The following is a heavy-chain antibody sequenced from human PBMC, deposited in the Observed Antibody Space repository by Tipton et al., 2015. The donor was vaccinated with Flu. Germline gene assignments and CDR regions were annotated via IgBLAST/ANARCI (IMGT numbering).Heavy chain of an antibody. CDR3: TRSYYYDSSGYDAFDI. CDR1: GFTFRSYG. Sequence: SLRLSCAASGFTFRSYGMHWVRQAPGKGLEWVAVIWHDGSKQYYADSVKGRFTISRDNSMNTLYLRMNSLRAEDTAVYYCTRSYYYDSSGYDAFDIWGQGTMVIVSS. V-gene: IGHV3-33*08. D-gene: IGHD3-22*01. J-gene: IGHJ3*02. CDR2: IWHDGSKQ.